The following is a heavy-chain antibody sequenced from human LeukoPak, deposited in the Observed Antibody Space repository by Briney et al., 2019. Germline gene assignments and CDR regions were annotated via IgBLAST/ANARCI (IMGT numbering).Heavy chain of an antibody. V-gene: IGHV3-30*18. CDR1: GFTFSSYG. Sequence: GGSLRLSCAASGFTFSSYGMHWVRQAPGKGLEWVALISYDGSNKYYADSVKGRFTISRDNSKNTLYLQMNSLRAEDTAVYYCAKDPGYYNSSGYCDYWGQGTLVTVSS. J-gene: IGHJ4*02. CDR3: AKDPGYYNSSGYCDY. CDR2: ISYDGSNK. D-gene: IGHD3-22*01.